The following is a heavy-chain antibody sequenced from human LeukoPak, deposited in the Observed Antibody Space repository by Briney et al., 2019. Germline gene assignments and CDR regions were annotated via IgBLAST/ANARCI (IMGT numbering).Heavy chain of an antibody. J-gene: IGHJ3*02. Sequence: GESLKISCKGSGYRFTTYWIGWVRQMPGKGLEGMGIIYPGDSDTRYSPSFQGHITISADKSISTAYLQWSSLKASDTAMYYCARRAVDNTRDSFDIWGQGTMVTVSS. V-gene: IGHV5-51*01. CDR2: IYPGDSDT. CDR1: GYRFTTYW. D-gene: IGHD6-19*01. CDR3: ARRAVDNTRDSFDI.